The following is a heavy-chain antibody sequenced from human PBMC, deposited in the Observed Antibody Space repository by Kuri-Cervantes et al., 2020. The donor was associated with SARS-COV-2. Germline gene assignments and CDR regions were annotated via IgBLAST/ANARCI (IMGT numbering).Heavy chain of an antibody. Sequence: SETLSLTCTVSGGSISSSSYYWGWIRQPPGKGLEWIGSIYYSGSTYYNPSLKSRVTISVDTSKNQFSLKLSSVTAADTAVYYCARRALGEKGVPNDYWGQGTLVTVSS. CDR3: ARRALGEKGVPNDY. CDR2: IYYSGST. D-gene: IGHD3-10*01. CDR1: GGSISSSSYY. J-gene: IGHJ4*02. V-gene: IGHV4-39*01.